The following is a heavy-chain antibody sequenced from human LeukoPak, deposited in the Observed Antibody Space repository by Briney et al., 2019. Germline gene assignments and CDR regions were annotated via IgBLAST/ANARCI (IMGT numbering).Heavy chain of an antibody. V-gene: IGHV3-7*04. D-gene: IGHD1-1*01. Sequence: GGSLRLSCAASGFSFSRYWISWVRQDPEKGLEWVANIKEDGSEKNYVDSVKGRFSISRDNTNNSVSLQMSSLRDEDTAIYYCARGNWNAFDYWGQGIQVSVSS. J-gene: IGHJ4*02. CDR2: IKEDGSEK. CDR1: GFSFSRYW. CDR3: ARGNWNAFDY.